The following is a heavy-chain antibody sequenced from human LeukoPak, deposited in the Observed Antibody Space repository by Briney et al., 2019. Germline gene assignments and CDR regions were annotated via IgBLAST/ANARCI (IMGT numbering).Heavy chain of an antibody. CDR1: GFTFSSYY. V-gene: IGHV3-74*01. D-gene: IGHD3-22*01. Sequence: GGSLRLSCAASGFTFSSYYIHWVRQAPGKGLVWVSRIDSDGNITTYADSVKGRFTISRDNAKNTLYLQMNSLRAEDTAVYYCARVLNYYDSSGYYFSYWGQGTLVTVSS. J-gene: IGHJ4*02. CDR2: IDSDGNIT. CDR3: ARVLNYYDSSGYYFSY.